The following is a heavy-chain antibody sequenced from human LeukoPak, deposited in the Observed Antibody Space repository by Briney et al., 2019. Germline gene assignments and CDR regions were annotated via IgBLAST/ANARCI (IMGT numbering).Heavy chain of an antibody. D-gene: IGHD2-8*01. CDR1: GFTFSSYA. CDR3: ARDFNGPSDY. CDR2: ISYDGSNK. Sequence: PGGSLRLSCAASGFTFSSYAMHWVRQAPGKGLEWVAVISYDGSNKYYADSVKGRFTISRDNAKNSLYLQMNSLRAEDTAVYYCARDFNGPSDYWGQGTLVTVSS. J-gene: IGHJ4*02. V-gene: IGHV3-30-3*01.